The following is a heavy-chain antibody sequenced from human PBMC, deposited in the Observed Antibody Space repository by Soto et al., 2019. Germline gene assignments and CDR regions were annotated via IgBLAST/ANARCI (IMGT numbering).Heavy chain of an antibody. V-gene: IGHV3-21*01. D-gene: IGHD3-16*01. CDR1: GFVFSDFQ. Sequence: GSLRLSCAASGFVFSDFQFNWVRQAPGGGLEWLSSITGTSAFTEYAESIEGRFTISRDNPNKLLFPHMDNLRPEDTAVYYCARDNLAFQGAFDLWGQGTLVTVSS. J-gene: IGHJ4*02. CDR2: ITGTSAFT. CDR3: ARDNLAFQGAFDL.